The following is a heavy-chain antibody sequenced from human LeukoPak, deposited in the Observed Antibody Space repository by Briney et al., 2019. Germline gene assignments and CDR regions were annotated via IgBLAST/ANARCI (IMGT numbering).Heavy chain of an antibody. J-gene: IGHJ4*02. V-gene: IGHV3-11*04. D-gene: IGHD6-13*01. CDR2: ISTSGSTI. Sequence: GGSLRLSCAASGFTFSDYYMNWIRQAPGKGLEWVSYISTSGSTIYYADSVKGRFTISRDNAKNSLYLQMNSLRAEDTAVYYCARRRLSSSWYPDYFDYRGQGTLVTVSS. CDR1: GFTFSDYY. CDR3: ARRRLSSSWYPDYFDY.